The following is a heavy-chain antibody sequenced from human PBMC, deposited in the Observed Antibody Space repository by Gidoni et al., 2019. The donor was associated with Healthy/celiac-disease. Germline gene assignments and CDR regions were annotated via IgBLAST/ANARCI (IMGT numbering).Heavy chain of an antibody. V-gene: IGHV2-5*02. J-gene: IGHJ4*02. CDR2: IYWDDDK. CDR3: AHTDSGWYDCDY. CDR1: GFSLSTSGGV. Sequence: TTLKESGPPRVKPPQTLPLPCTFSGFSLSTSGGVVGWIRQPPGKAWEWLALIYWDDDKRYSPSLKSRLTITKDTSKNQVVLTMTNMDPVDTATYYCAHTDSGWYDCDYWGQGTLVTVSS. D-gene: IGHD6-19*01.